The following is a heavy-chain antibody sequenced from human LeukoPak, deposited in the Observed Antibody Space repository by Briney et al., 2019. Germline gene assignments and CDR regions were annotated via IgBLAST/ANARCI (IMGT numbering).Heavy chain of an antibody. V-gene: IGHV3-74*01. CDR1: GFTFNTYW. D-gene: IGHD3-10*01. CDR3: AEVLGVRDLAYFDY. CDR2: IRSDGSST. J-gene: IGHJ4*01. Sequence: GGSLRLSCAASGFTFNTYWMHWVRQAPGKGLVWVSRIRSDGSSTSYADSVRGRFTISRDNAKNTLYLQMNSLRAEDTAVYYCAEVLGVRDLAYFDYWGHGTLVTVSS.